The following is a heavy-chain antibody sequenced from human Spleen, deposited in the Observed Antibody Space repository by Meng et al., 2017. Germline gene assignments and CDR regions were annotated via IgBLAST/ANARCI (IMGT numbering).Heavy chain of an antibody. CDR2: ISAHNGNT. CDR1: GYTFGSYG. CDR3: ARVTMTGYFDY. D-gene: IGHD4/OR15-4a*01. V-gene: IGHV1-18*01. J-gene: IGHJ4*02. Sequence: QVHLSQSGTEVKKPVASGKVSCKTSGYTFGSYGISWVRQAPGQGPEWMGWISAHNGNTKYAQNLQGRVTLTTDTSTSTVYMELRSLRSDDTAVYFCARVTMTGYFDYWGQGTLVTVSS.